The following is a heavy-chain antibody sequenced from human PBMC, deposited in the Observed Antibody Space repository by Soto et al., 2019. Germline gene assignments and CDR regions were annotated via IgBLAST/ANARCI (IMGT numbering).Heavy chain of an antibody. Sequence: ASVKVACKASGYTLTNNDSNCVRQAPGQGLEWIGWMNTNTNTTDSAEVFEGRVSLTWDTSISTAYMQLNSLKIDDTAVYYCAREVVETSSLWLDPWGQGTLVTVSS. V-gene: IGHV1-8*01. CDR3: AREVVETSSLWLDP. CDR2: MNTNTNTT. J-gene: IGHJ5*02. D-gene: IGHD6-6*01. CDR1: GYTLTNND.